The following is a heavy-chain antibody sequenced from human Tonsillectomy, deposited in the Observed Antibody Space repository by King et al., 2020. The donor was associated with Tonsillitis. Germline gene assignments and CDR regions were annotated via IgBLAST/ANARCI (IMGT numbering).Heavy chain of an antibody. V-gene: IGHV4-61*02. J-gene: IGHJ5*02. CDR1: GGSISSGSYY. CDR2: IYTSGST. D-gene: IGHD2-2*01. Sequence: VQLQESGPGLVKPSQTLSLTCTVSGGSISSGSYYWSWIRQPAGKGLEWIGRIYTSGSTNYNPSLKSRVTISVDTSKNQFSRKLSSVTAADTAVYYCARGSPETYCSSTSCFANPWFDPWGQGTLVTVSS. CDR3: ARGSPETYCSSTSCFANPWFDP.